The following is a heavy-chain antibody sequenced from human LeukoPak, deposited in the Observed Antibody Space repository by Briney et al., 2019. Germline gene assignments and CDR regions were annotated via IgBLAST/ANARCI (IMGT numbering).Heavy chain of an antibody. J-gene: IGHJ4*02. Sequence: PGRSLRLSCAASGFTFSTYDMNWVRQAPGKGLEWVSGISGSGDSTYYADSVKGRFTISRDNSKNTLYLQMNSLRAEDTAVYYCARGGYSYGLMGYWGQGTLVTVSS. D-gene: IGHD5-18*01. V-gene: IGHV3-23*01. CDR3: ARGGYSYGLMGY. CDR2: ISGSGDST. CDR1: GFTFSTYD.